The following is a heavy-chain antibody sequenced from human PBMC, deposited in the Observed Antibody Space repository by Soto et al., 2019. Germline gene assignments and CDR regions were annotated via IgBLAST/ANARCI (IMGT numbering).Heavy chain of an antibody. CDR1: SGSISSSSYY. CDR3: ARLGGFLEWLLSPEYFQH. V-gene: IGHV4-39*01. CDR2: IYYSGST. Sequence: QLQLQESGPGLVKPSETLSLTCTVSSGSISSSSYYWGWIRQPPGKGLEWIGTIYYSGSTYYNPSLKSRVTISVDTSKNQFSLRRSSVTAADTAVYYCARLGGFLEWLLSPEYFQHWGQGTLVTVSS. D-gene: IGHD3-3*01. J-gene: IGHJ1*01.